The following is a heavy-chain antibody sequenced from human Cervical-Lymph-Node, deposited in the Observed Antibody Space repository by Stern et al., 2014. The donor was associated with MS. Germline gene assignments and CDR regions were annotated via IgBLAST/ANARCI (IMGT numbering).Heavy chain of an antibody. CDR2: IFSNDEK. Sequence: QITLKESGPVLVKPTETLTLTCTVSGFSLNNERMSVSWIRQAPGKALEWLAHIFSNDEKSYSTSLKSRLTISKDTSKSQVVLTMTNMDPADTATYYCARIVIVGYAMDVWGQGTTVTVSS. CDR3: ARIVIVGYAMDV. D-gene: IGHD1-26*01. J-gene: IGHJ6*02. CDR1: GFSLNNERMS. V-gene: IGHV2-26*01.